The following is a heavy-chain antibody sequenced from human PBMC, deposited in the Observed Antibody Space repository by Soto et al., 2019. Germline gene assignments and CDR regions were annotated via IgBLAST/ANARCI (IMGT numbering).Heavy chain of an antibody. J-gene: IGHJ5*02. V-gene: IGHV3-23*01. D-gene: IGHD2-8*01. Sequence: EVQLLESGGGLVQPGGSLRLSCAASGFTFSSYAMSWVGQAPGKGLEWVSAISGSGGSTYYADSVKGRFTISRDNSKNTLYLHMNSLRAEDTAVYYCAKTPVINGVCYTWGQGTLVTVSS. CDR1: GFTFSSYA. CDR2: ISGSGGST. CDR3: AKTPVINGVCYT.